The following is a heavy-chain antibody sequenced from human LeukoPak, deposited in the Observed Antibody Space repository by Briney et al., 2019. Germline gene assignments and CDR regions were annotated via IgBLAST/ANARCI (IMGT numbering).Heavy chain of an antibody. D-gene: IGHD4-17*01. CDR1: GYSFTSYW. CDR3: ARRGPGSTVIEYYFDY. CDR2: IYPGDSGT. J-gene: IGHJ4*02. V-gene: IGHV5-51*01. Sequence: GESLKISCKGSGYSFTSYWIGWVRQMPGKGLEWMGIIYPGDSGTRYSPSFQGQVTISADKSISTAYLQWSSLKASDTAMYYCARRGPGSTVIEYYFDYWGQGTLVTVSS.